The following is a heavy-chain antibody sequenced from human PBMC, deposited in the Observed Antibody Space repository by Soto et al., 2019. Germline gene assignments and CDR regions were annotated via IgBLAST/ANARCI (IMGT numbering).Heavy chain of an antibody. CDR2: ISSSGSTI. CDR3: ARVWGRGNYYYYYMDV. V-gene: IGHV3-11*01. Sequence: QVQLVESGGGLVKPGGSLRLSCAASGFTFSDYYMSCIRQAPGKGLEWVSYISSSGSTIYYADSVKGRFTISRDNAKNSLYLQMKSLRAEDTAVYYCARVWGRGNYYYYYMDVWGKGTTVTVSS. J-gene: IGHJ6*03. CDR1: GFTFSDYY. D-gene: IGHD7-27*01.